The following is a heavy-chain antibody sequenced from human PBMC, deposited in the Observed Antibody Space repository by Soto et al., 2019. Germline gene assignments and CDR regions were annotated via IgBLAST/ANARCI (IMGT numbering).Heavy chain of an antibody. Sequence: EVQLLESGGGLVQPGGSLRLSCATSGFTFSDHAMHWVRQAPGEGLEWVSGVRGDFVTTPYADSVKGRFTISRDNSKNTLYLQMNSLRAEDTAVYYCAKGEEMATILIGWGQGTLVTVSS. CDR2: VRGDFVTT. J-gene: IGHJ4*02. D-gene: IGHD5-12*01. CDR3: AKGEEMATILIG. V-gene: IGHV3-23*01. CDR1: GFTFSDHA.